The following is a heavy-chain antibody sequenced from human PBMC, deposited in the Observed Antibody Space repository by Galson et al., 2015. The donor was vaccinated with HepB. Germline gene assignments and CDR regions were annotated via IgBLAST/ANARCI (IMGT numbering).Heavy chain of an antibody. CDR3: VRDAKMDTGIDYMDV. CDR1: GFTFTNYG. D-gene: IGHD5-18*01. CDR2: IWYDGNSK. Sequence: SLRLSCAASGFTFTNYGIHRVRQAPGKGLEWVAVIWYDGNSKQYADSVKGRFTISRDNSRNTVYLQMNTLRVEDTAVYYCVRDAKMDTGIDYMDVWGKGTTVTVSS. V-gene: IGHV3-33*01. J-gene: IGHJ6*03.